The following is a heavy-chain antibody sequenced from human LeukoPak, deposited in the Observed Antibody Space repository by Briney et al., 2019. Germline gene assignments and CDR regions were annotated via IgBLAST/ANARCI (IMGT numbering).Heavy chain of an antibody. V-gene: IGHV4-59*01. CDR3: ARDTGLGWFDP. CDR1: GGSISSYY. J-gene: IGHJ5*02. D-gene: IGHD2-8*02. CDR2: IYYSGST. Sequence: SETLSLTCTVSGGSISSYYWSWIRQPPGKGLEWIGYIYYSGSTNYNPSLKSRVTISVDTSKNQFSLKLRSVTAADTAVYYCARDTGLGWFDPWGQGNLVTVSS.